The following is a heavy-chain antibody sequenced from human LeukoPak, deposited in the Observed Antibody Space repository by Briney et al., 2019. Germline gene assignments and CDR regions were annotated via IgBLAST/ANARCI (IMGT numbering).Heavy chain of an antibody. J-gene: IGHJ6*03. Sequence: GSLRLSCAAPGFTFSSYWMSWVRQAPGKGLEWVANIKQDGSEKYYVDSVKGRFTISRDNAKNSLYLQMNSLRAEDTAVYYCARDTTSYYYDSSGYPYYYYYMDVWGRGTTVTVSS. D-gene: IGHD3-22*01. CDR3: ARDTTSYYYDSSGYPYYYYYMDV. CDR2: IKQDGSEK. CDR1: GFTFSSYW. V-gene: IGHV3-7*01.